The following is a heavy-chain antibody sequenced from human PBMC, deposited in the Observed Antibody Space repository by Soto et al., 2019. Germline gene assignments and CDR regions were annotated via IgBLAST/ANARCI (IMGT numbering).Heavy chain of an antibody. CDR1: GGSISSGGYS. D-gene: IGHD3-9*01. J-gene: IGHJ5*02. CDR2: IYYSGST. V-gene: IGHV4-61*08. CDR3: ARHVSALRYFHRKNWFHP. Sequence: SETLSLTCAVSGGSISSGGYSWSWIRQPPGKGLEWIGYIYYSGSTNYNPSLKSRVTISVDTSKNQFSLKLSSVTAADTAVYYCARHVSALRYFHRKNWFHPWGQGTLVTVSS.